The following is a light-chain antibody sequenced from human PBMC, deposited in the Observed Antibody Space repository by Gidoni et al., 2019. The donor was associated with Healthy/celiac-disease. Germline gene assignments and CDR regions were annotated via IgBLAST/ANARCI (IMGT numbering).Light chain of an antibody. CDR1: QGIAKS. CDR3: QQDYSPQCT. J-gene: IGKJ2*02. V-gene: IGKV1-NL1*01. Sequence: DLQMTQAPSSLSASVGDRLTVTCRASQGIAKSLAWYQQKPGKAPKLLLYDATRLEGGVPDRFSGSGSGTDFTLTISSLQPEDFATYYCQQDYSPQCTFGQGTKLEIK. CDR2: DAT.